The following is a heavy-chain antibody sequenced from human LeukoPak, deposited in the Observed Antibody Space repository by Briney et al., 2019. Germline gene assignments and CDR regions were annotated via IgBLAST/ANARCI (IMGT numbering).Heavy chain of an antibody. D-gene: IGHD2/OR15-2a*01. CDR2: ISRSGGDI. Sequence: GGSLSLSCAAWGFLFRGYAMICLREAPGKALQGVACISRSGGDIKYAHPVKRRFIISRDNSKNMMYLEMNSLRAEDTAEYYCAKDHTYSTSPGDDVDVWGQGTMVTVSS. CDR3: AKDHTYSTSPGDDVDV. J-gene: IGHJ3*01. V-gene: IGHV3-23*01. CDR1: GFLFRGYA.